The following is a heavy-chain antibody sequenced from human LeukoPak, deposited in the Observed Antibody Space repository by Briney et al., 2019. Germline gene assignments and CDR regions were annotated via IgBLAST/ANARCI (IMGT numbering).Heavy chain of an antibody. CDR1: GYTFTSYG. CDR3: ARGCSGGSCQPRQPLAHCCYYYGMDV. D-gene: IGHD2-15*01. Sequence: SVKVSCKASGYTFTSYGISWVRQAPGQGLEWMGGIIPLFGTAKSAQKVQGRDTITAADSASTAYRELSSLRSEDTAVYYCARGCSGGSCQPRQPLAHCCYYYGMDVWGQGATVTVSS. V-gene: IGHV1-69*13. J-gene: IGHJ6*02. CDR2: IIPLFGTA.